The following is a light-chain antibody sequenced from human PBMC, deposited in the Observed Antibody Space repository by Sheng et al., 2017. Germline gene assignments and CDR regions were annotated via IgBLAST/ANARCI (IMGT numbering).Light chain of an antibody. V-gene: IGLV1-40*01. Sequence: QSVLTQPPSVSGAPGQRVTISCTGSSSNIGAGYAVHWYQQLSRDSPQTPHHGINNRPSGVPDRFSGSKSGTSASLAITGLQAEDEADYYCQSYDSSLSGCVFGTGTRVTVL. J-gene: IGLJ1*01. CDR3: QSYDSSLSGCV. CDR1: SSNIGAGYA. CDR2: GIN.